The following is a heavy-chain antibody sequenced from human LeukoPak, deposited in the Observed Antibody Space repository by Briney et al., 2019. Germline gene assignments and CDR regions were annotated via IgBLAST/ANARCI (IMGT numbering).Heavy chain of an antibody. J-gene: IGHJ3*02. CDR1: GFTFSSYG. D-gene: IGHD6-6*01. V-gene: IGHV3-30*03. CDR3: ARGKWPYSSSGVAFDI. Sequence: PGGSLRLSCAASGFTFSSYGMHWVRQAPGKGLEWVAVISYDGSNKYYADSVKGRFTISRDNSKNTLYLQMNSLRAEDTAVYYCARGKWPYSSSGVAFDIWGQGTMVTVSS. CDR2: ISYDGSNK.